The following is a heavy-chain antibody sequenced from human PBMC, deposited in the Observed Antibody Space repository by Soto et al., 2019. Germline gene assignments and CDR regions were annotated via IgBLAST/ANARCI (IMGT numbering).Heavy chain of an antibody. CDR1: GFTFSSYG. CDR3: VRRGGSGSYPFDY. CDR2: ISSDGGGA. D-gene: IGHD1-26*01. Sequence: EVQLVESGGGLVQPGASLRLSCAASGFTFSSYGMHWVRQAPGKGLEYVSGISSDGGGAFYANSVKGRFSISRDNSKNTLYLQMGSLRPEDMAVYYCVRRGGSGSYPFDYWGQGTLVTVSS. J-gene: IGHJ4*02. V-gene: IGHV3-64*01.